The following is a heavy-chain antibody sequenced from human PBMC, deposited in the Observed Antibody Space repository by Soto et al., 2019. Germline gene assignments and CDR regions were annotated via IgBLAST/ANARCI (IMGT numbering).Heavy chain of an antibody. J-gene: IGHJ5*01. Sequence: SETLSLTCTVSGGSLRDYGHFWTWIRQRPGSGLERIGYTSYTGVTYYSPSLQSRISISVDTSKNQFSLTLNSVTAADTAVYYCATDPGGPSLNRFDSWGHGTLVTVSS. CDR2: TSYTGVT. D-gene: IGHD3-16*01. CDR1: GGSLRDYGHF. CDR3: ATDPGGPSLNRFDS. V-gene: IGHV4-31*03.